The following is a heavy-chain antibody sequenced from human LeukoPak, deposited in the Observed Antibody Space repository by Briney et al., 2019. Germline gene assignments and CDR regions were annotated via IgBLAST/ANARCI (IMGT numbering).Heavy chain of an antibody. CDR1: GESFVGYY. CDR2: INHSGST. Sequence: SETLSLTCAVYGESFVGYYWSWIRQPPGKGLEWIGEINHSGSTYYNPSLKSRVTILVDTSKNQFSLKLSSVTAADTAVYYCARRQKGTGAFDIWGQGTMVTVSS. V-gene: IGHV4-34*01. CDR3: ARRQKGTGAFDI. J-gene: IGHJ3*02.